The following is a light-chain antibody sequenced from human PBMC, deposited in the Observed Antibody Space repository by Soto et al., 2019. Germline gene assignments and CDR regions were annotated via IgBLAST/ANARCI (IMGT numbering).Light chain of an antibody. CDR1: QSVSSSY. J-gene: IGKJ2*01. CDR3: QQYGRSPHT. Sequence: EIELTQSPGTLSLSPGERATLSCRASQSVSSSYLAWYQHKPGQAPRLLIYGASSRATGIPDRFSGSGSGTEFTLPISRLEPEDFSVYYCQQYGRSPHTFGQGTKLEIK. V-gene: IGKV3-20*01. CDR2: GAS.